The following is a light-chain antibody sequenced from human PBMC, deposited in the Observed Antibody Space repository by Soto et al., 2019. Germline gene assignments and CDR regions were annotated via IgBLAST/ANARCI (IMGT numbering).Light chain of an antibody. J-gene: IGLJ1*01. CDR1: TSDIGSYNL. CDR3: CSYAGSSTWV. Sequence: QSVLTQPASVSGSPGQSITISCTGTTSDIGSYNLDSWYQQHPGKVPKIIIYEASKRPSGAPYRFSGSKSGNTASLTISGLQAEDEADYYCCSYAGSSTWVFGTGTKVTVL. V-gene: IGLV2-23*01. CDR2: EAS.